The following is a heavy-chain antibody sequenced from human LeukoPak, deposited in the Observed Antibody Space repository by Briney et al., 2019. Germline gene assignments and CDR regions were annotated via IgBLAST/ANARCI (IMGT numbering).Heavy chain of an antibody. CDR3: ARVSRYRGYYVDY. J-gene: IGHJ4*02. V-gene: IGHV1-2*02. CDR2: INPNSGGT. Sequence: ASVKVSCKASGYTFTGYYMHWVRQAPGQGPEWMGWINPNSGGTNYAQKFQGRVTMTRDTSISTAYMELSRLRSDDTAVYYCARVSRYRGYYVDYWGQGTLVTVSS. CDR1: GYTFTGYY. D-gene: IGHD3-22*01.